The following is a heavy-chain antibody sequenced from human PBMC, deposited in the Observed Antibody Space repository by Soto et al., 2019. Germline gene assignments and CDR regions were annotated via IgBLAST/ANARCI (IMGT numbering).Heavy chain of an antibody. J-gene: IGHJ5*02. Sequence: SGGSLRLSCTASGFSFGDYAMSWVRQAPGKGLEWVGFIRSKAYGGTTEYAASVKGRFTISRDDSKSIAYLQMNSLKTEDTAVYYCTRDRLLIAARFNWFDPWGQGTLVTVSS. CDR3: TRDRLLIAARFNWFDP. CDR2: IRSKAYGGTT. CDR1: GFSFGDYA. V-gene: IGHV3-49*04. D-gene: IGHD6-6*01.